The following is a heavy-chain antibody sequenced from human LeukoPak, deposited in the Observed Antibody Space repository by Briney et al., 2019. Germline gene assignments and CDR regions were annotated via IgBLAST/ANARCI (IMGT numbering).Heavy chain of an antibody. CDR2: IYPGGSDT. Sequence: GESLKISCKGSGYSFTNYWIGWVRQLPGQGLEWMGVIYPGGSDTRYSPSFQGQVTISADQSISTAYLQWSSLKASDTAMYYCVRRGYYDSSGYGNWGQGTLVTVSS. V-gene: IGHV5-51*01. CDR3: VRRGYYDSSGYGN. J-gene: IGHJ4*02. D-gene: IGHD3-22*01. CDR1: GYSFTNYW.